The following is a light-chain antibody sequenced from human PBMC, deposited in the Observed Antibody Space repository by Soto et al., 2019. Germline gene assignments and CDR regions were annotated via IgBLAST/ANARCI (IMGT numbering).Light chain of an antibody. CDR1: SSDVGGYHY. J-gene: IGLJ1*01. CDR3: SSYTSSSTLV. CDR2: DVT. Sequence: QSALTQPASVSGSPGQSITISCTGTSSDVGGYHYVSWYQQHPGQAPKLIIYDVTYRPSGISHHFSGSKSGNTASLTISGLQAEDEADYYCSSYTSSSTLVFGTGTKLTVL. V-gene: IGLV2-14*01.